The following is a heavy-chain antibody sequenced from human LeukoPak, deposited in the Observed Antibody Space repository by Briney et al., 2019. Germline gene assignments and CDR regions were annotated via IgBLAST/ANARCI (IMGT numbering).Heavy chain of an antibody. D-gene: IGHD1-26*01. J-gene: IGHJ3*02. Sequence: ASVKVSYKASGYTSTSYGISWVRQAPGQGLEWMGWTSAYNGNTNYAQKLQGRVTMTTDTSTSTAYMELRSLRSDDTAVYYCAREDDTGRYMGDDAFDIWGQGTMVTVSS. CDR3: AREDDTGRYMGDDAFDI. CDR2: TSAYNGNT. CDR1: GYTSTSYG. V-gene: IGHV1-18*01.